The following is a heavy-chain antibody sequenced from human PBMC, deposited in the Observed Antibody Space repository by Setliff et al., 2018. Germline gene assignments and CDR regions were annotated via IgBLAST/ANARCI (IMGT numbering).Heavy chain of an antibody. CDR1: GFTFNTYW. Sequence: GGSLRLSCAGSGFTFNTYWMTWVRQAPGKGLEWVASITHDGSKTYILDSVKGRFTISRDNTKNSLYLQMNSLRGEDTAVYHCTRDQDYYGMDVWGQGILVTVSS. CDR3: TRDQDYYGMDV. CDR2: ITHDGSKT. J-gene: IGHJ6*02. V-gene: IGHV3-7*01.